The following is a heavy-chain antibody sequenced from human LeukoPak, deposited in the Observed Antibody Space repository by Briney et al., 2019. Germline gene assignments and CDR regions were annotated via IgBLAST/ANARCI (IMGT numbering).Heavy chain of an antibody. D-gene: IGHD3-10*01. Sequence: GGSLRLSCAASGFTFSSYAMHWVRQAPGKGLEWVAVISYDGSNKYYADSVKGRFTISRDNSKNTLYLQMNSLRAEDTAVYYCAKSAGTLWFGELLDYWGQGALVTVSS. CDR3: AKSAGTLWFGELLDY. V-gene: IGHV3-30-3*02. CDR1: GFTFSSYA. J-gene: IGHJ4*02. CDR2: ISYDGSNK.